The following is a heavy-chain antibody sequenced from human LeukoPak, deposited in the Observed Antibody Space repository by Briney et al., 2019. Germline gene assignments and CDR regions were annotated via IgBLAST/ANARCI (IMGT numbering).Heavy chain of an antibody. D-gene: IGHD1-14*01. CDR3: AKTNRDP. Sequence: GGSLRLSCAASRFTFSTYWMGWARQAPGKGLEWVANINKDGSEIYYVDSVRGRFTISRDNAQNSLFLQMNSLRPEDTAVYYCAKTNRDPWGQGTLVTVSS. J-gene: IGHJ5*02. V-gene: IGHV3-7*02. CDR2: INKDGSEI. CDR1: RFTFSTYW.